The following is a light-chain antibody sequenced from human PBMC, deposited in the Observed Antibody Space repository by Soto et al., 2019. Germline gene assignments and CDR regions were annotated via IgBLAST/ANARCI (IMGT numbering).Light chain of an antibody. CDR2: EGH. V-gene: IGLV2-23*01. CDR3: CLYVGATTYV. J-gene: IGLJ1*01. CDR1: SGYVGTYSL. Sequence: QSVLAQPASVSGSPGQSITISRTGASGYVGTYSLVSWYQQHPGKAPKVVIYEGHKRPSGVPDRFSGSTSVNTASLTISGLQTDDEADYYCCLYVGATTYVFGTGTKVTV.